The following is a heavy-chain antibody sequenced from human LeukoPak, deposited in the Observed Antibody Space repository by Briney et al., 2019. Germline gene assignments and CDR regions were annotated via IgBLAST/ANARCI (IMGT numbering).Heavy chain of an antibody. D-gene: IGHD3-3*01. Sequence: PSETLSLTCTVSGGSISSYYWSWIRQPPGKGLEWIGSIYHSGSTYYNPSLKSRVTISVDTSKNQFSLKLSSVTAADTAVYYCARQSDFWSGYHFDYWGQGTLVTASS. CDR2: IYHSGST. J-gene: IGHJ4*02. V-gene: IGHV4-59*08. CDR1: GGSISSYY. CDR3: ARQSDFWSGYHFDY.